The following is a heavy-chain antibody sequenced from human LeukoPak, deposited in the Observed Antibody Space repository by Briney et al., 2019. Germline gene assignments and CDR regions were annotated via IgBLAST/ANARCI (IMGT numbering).Heavy chain of an antibody. CDR1: GGSISSGGYY. CDR2: IYHSGST. CDR3: ARDTANTRGLGRDLPWFDP. D-gene: IGHD5-18*01. Sequence: PSETLSLTCTVSGGSISSGGYYWSWIRQPPGKGLEWIGYIYHSGSTYYNPSLKSRVTISVDRSKNQFSLKLSSVTAADTAVYYCARDTANTRGLGRDLPWFDPWGQGTLVTVSS. V-gene: IGHV4-30-2*01. J-gene: IGHJ5*02.